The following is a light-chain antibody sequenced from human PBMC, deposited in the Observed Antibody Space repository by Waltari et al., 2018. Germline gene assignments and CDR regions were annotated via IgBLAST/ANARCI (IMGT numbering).Light chain of an antibody. CDR3: QHYNTYSRSIT. J-gene: IGKJ5*01. Sequence: DIQMTQSPSTLSASVGDRVTIACRASQRISSWLAWYQQKPGKAPKLLIYKAFTLESGVPSRFSGSGSGTEFTLTISILQPDDFATYYCQHYNTYSRSITFGQGTRLEIQ. CDR2: KAF. V-gene: IGKV1-5*03. CDR1: QRISSW.